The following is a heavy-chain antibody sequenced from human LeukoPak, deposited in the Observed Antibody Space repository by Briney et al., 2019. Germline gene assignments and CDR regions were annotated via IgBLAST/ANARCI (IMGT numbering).Heavy chain of an antibody. CDR3: AKVGASGYYWDYFEY. CDR1: GFTLSHYG. Sequence: PGGSLRLSCGASGFTLSHYGMHWVRQAPGKGLEWVAFIRFDGNNKYYADSMKGRFTISRDNSKNTLFLQMNSLRAEDTAVYYCAKVGASGYYWDYFEYWGQGTLVTVSS. D-gene: IGHD3-22*01. V-gene: IGHV3-30*02. CDR2: IRFDGNNK. J-gene: IGHJ4*02.